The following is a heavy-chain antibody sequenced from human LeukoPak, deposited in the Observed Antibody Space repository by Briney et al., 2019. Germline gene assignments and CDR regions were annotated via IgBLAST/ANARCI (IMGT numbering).Heavy chain of an antibody. V-gene: IGHV4-39*01. CDR1: GGSISSSSYY. CDR2: IYYSGST. D-gene: IGHD3-10*01. J-gene: IGHJ4*02. CDR3: ARRVLDGSGR. Sequence: PSETLSLTCTVSGGSISSSSYYWGWIRQPPGKGLEWIGSIYYSGSTYYNPSLKSRVTISVDTSKNQFSLKLSSVTAADTAVYYCARRVLDGSGRWGQGTLVTVSS.